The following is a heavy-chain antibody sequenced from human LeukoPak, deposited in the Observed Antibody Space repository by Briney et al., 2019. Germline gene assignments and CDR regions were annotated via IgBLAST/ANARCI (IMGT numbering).Heavy chain of an antibody. Sequence: GGSLRLPRAGSGFTFRRYSLNWVRPAPGKGLEGVSSINNTNSYLYYPDSLKGRFTISRDNAKNSLYLQMNSLRAEDTAVYYCARDMRLRAFDIWGQGTMVTVSS. CDR3: ARDMRLRAFDI. J-gene: IGHJ3*02. CDR1: GFTFRRYS. V-gene: IGHV3-21*01. CDR2: INNTNSYL. D-gene: IGHD2-2*01.